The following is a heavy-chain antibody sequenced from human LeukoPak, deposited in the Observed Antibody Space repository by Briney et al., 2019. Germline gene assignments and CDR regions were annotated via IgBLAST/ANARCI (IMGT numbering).Heavy chain of an antibody. D-gene: IGHD1-1*01. J-gene: IGHJ5*02. V-gene: IGHV4-30-4*01. CDR2: IDYSGRA. CDR3: ARKSRTWSNRFDP. CDR1: GGSISSANYY. Sequence: SETLSFSCTVAGGSISSANYYLSWIREPPGKGLGWIAYIDYSGRAFYNPSLESRIIISVDTSKNQISLKVTSVTAADSAVYYCARKSRTWSNRFDPWGQGTLVTVSS.